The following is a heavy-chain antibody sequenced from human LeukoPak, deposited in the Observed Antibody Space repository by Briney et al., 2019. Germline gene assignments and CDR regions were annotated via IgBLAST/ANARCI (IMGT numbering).Heavy chain of an antibody. Sequence: GASVKVSCKASGYTFTSYAMHWVRQAPGQRLEWMGWINAGNGNTKYSQKFQGRVTITRDTSASTAYMELSSLRSEDTAVYYCARVVLRYFDWLLPFDYWGQGTLVTVSS. CDR2: INAGNGNT. CDR3: ARVVLRYFDWLLPFDY. J-gene: IGHJ4*02. D-gene: IGHD3-9*01. CDR1: GYTFTSYA. V-gene: IGHV1-3*01.